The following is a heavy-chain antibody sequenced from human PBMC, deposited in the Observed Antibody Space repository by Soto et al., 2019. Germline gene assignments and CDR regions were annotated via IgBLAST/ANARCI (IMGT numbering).Heavy chain of an antibody. CDR1: GGSISSGGYY. J-gene: IGHJ5*02. D-gene: IGHD3-10*01. Sequence: SETLSLTCTVSGGSISSGGYYWSWIRQHPGKGLEWIGYIYYSGSTYYNPSLKSRVTISVDTSKNQFSLKLSSVTAADTAVYYCARDLGYYGSGDINWFDPWGQGTLVTSPQ. V-gene: IGHV4-31*03. CDR3: ARDLGYYGSGDINWFDP. CDR2: IYYSGST.